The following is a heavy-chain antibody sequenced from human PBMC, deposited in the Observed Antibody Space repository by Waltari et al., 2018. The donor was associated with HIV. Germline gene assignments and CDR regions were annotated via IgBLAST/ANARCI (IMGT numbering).Heavy chain of an antibody. CDR1: GFMFRNYA. Sequence: DVQVVESGGGLVQPGGSLRLSCAASGFMFRNYAVPWVRQAPGKGMEWISYITADGNGAFYADSVKGRFTFFRDNAQNSLHLQMKYLRVEDTAIYFCARGPTSLFGKLKPPYMDVWGKGTTVTVSS. CDR2: ITADGNGA. CDR3: ARGPTSLFGKLKPPYMDV. V-gene: IGHV3-48*03. D-gene: IGHD3-3*01. J-gene: IGHJ6*03.